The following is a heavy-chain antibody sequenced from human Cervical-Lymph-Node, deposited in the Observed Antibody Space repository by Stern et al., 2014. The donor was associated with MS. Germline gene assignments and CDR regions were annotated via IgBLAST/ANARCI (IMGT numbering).Heavy chain of an antibody. CDR3: ARPHSPGWSYYFDF. CDR2: IFPGASDT. V-gene: IGHV5-51*01. CDR1: GYTFTDYW. J-gene: IGHJ4*02. Sequence: VQLVQSGAEVRKPGQSLTISCNISGYTFTDYWIAWVRQMPGKGLAWIGSIFPGASDTSSSPSFQGHVTISVDTSINTAYLQWSDLRASDTAMYYCARPHSPGWSYYFDFWGQGTLVAVSS. D-gene: IGHD6-19*01.